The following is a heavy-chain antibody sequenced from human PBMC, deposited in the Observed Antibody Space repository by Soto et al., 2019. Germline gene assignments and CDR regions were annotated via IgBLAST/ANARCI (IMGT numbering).Heavy chain of an antibody. Sequence: SVKVSFKASGGTFSSYTISWVRQAPGQGLEWMGRIIPILGIANYAQKFQGRVTITADKSTSTAYMELSSLRSEDTAVYYCARGNFKVTTPFDYWGQGTLVTVSS. CDR3: ARGNFKVTTPFDY. CDR2: IIPILGIA. CDR1: GGTFSSYT. J-gene: IGHJ4*02. V-gene: IGHV1-69*02. D-gene: IGHD4-17*01.